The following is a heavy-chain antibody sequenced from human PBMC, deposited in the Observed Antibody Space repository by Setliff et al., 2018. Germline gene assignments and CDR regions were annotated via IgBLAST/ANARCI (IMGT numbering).Heavy chain of an antibody. Sequence: GGSLRLSCAASGFTFSNYRMHWVRQAPGKGLEYVSAISSNGGSTYYADSVKGRFTISRDNSKNTLYLQMGSLRAEDMAVYYCARPGLSGYYPSDYWGQGTLVTVSS. J-gene: IGHJ4*02. CDR1: GFTFSNYR. V-gene: IGHV3-64*02. CDR2: ISSNGGST. CDR3: ARPGLSGYYPSDY. D-gene: IGHD3-22*01.